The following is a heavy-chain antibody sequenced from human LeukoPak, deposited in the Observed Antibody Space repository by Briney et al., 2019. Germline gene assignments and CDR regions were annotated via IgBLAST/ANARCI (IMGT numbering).Heavy chain of an antibody. CDR1: GDSISTSKSY. CDR3: ARDHAGYSSG. D-gene: IGHD6-19*01. CDR2: IYYTGNT. V-gene: IGHV4-39*07. J-gene: IGHJ4*02. Sequence: SDTLSLTCTVSGDSISTSKSYWGWIRQPPLKGLEWIGSIYYTGNTYYNASLKSRVTISVDTSKNQFSLKLSSVTAADTAVYYCARDHAGYSSGWGQGTLVTVSS.